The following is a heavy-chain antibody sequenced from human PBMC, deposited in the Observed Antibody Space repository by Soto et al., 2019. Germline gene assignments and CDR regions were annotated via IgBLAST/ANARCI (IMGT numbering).Heavy chain of an antibody. V-gene: IGHV3-23*01. D-gene: IGHD1-26*01. Sequence: EVQVLESGGGLVQPGGSLRLSCAGSGFTFSKYGMNWVLQAPGKCLELVSGVRSDEDTTYNAESVKGRFTVSRDTSKNTVYLKMNSLRVEDTDVEYFAKGKGIGATPDGANSWGQGTLVTVSP. J-gene: IGHJ4*02. CDR1: GFTFSKYG. CDR3: AKGKGIGATPDGANS. CDR2: VRSDEDTT.